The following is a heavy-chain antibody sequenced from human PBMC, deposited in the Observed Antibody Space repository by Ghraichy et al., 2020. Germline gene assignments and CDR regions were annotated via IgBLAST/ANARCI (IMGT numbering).Heavy chain of an antibody. V-gene: IGHV1-69*13. CDR2: IIPIFGTA. CDR1: GGTFSSYA. CDR3: ARGLGYSYGGYYFDY. Sequence: SVKVSCKASGGTFSSYAISWVRQAPGPGLEWMGGIIPIFGTANYAQKFQVRVTITADESTSTAYMELSSLRSEDTAVYYCARGLGYSYGGYYFDYWGQGTLVTVSS. D-gene: IGHD5-18*01. J-gene: IGHJ4*02.